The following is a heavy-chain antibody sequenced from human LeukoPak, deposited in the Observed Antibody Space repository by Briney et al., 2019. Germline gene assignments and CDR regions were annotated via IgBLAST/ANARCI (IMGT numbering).Heavy chain of an antibody. V-gene: IGHV3-7*01. CDR1: GFTSSRSW. CDR2: VKPDGSDK. D-gene: IGHD1-26*01. Sequence: GGSLRLSCAASGFTSSRSWMHWVRQAPGKGLEWVANVKPDGSDKYYVDSVKGRFTISRDNAKNSLYLQMNSLRAEDTAVYYCTIKGGYDMDVWGQGTTVTVSS. J-gene: IGHJ6*02. CDR3: TIKGGYDMDV.